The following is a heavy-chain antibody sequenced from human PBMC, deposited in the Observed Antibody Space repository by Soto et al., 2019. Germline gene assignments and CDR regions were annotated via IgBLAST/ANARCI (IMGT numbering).Heavy chain of an antibody. V-gene: IGHV3-23*01. J-gene: IGHJ4*02. CDR2: VSGTGGKT. CDR3: AKARDRVYGGNSHPFDY. CDR1: GLAFSLYA. Sequence: EVQLLESGGDLAQPGGSLRLSCAASGLAFSLYAMTWVRQAPGMGLEWVSTVSGTGGKTYYADSVKGRFTISRDNSKNTLYLEMNSLRADDTAVYYCAKARDRVYGGNSHPFDYWGQGTLVTVSS. D-gene: IGHD4-17*01.